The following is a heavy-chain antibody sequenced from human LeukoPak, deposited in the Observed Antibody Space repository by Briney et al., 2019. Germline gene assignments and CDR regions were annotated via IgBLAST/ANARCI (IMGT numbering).Heavy chain of an antibody. CDR3: ARDPPGRSSSHPDY. Sequence: GGPLRLSCAASGFTFSSYAMHWVRQAPGKGLEWVAVISYDGSNKYYADSVKGRFTISRDNSKNTLYLQMYSLRAEDTAVYYCARDPPGRSSSHPDYWGQGTLVTVSS. CDR1: GFTFSSYA. CDR2: ISYDGSNK. J-gene: IGHJ4*02. D-gene: IGHD6-6*01. V-gene: IGHV3-30-3*01.